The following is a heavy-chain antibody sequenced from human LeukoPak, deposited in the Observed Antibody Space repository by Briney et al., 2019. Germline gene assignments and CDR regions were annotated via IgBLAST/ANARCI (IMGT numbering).Heavy chain of an antibody. CDR3: ARGGGYCSGGSCYPSVAYYFDY. J-gene: IGHJ4*02. Sequence: GGSLRLSCAASGFTFSSYSMSWVRQAPGKGLEWVSVIYSGGSTYYADSVKGRFTISRDNSKNTLYLQMNSLRAEDTAVYYCARGGGYCSGGSCYPSVAYYFDYWGQGTLVTVSS. CDR2: IYSGGST. D-gene: IGHD2-15*01. CDR1: GFTFSSYS. V-gene: IGHV3-66*01.